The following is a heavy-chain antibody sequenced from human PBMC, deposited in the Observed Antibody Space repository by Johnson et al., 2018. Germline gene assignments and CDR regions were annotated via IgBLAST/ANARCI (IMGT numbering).Heavy chain of an antibody. Sequence: EVQLLESGGGLVQPGRSLRLSCAASGFTFEDFAMHWIRQSPGKGLEWVSSINWNSGRIAYADSVKGRFTFSRDNAKRSLYLRMNSLTPEDPALYFCAKDAGYSSSLRDAFDIWGQGTMVTVSS. CDR3: AKDAGYSSSLRDAFDI. J-gene: IGHJ3*02. CDR2: INWNSGRI. CDR1: GFTFEDFA. V-gene: IGHV3-9*01. D-gene: IGHD6-6*01.